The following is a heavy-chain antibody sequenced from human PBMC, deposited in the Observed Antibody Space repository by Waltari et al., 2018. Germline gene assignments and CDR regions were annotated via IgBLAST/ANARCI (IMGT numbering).Heavy chain of an antibody. V-gene: IGHV3-21*01. Sequence: EVQLVVSGGGLVKPGGSLRLSCAPSGFTSSSYCMNWVRQAPGKGLEWVSSNSSSSSYIYYAESVKRRFTISRDNAKNSLYLQMNSLRAEDTAVYYCARIRDGFDYWGQGTLVTVSS. CDR2: NSSSSSYI. CDR1: GFTSSSYC. CDR3: ARIRDGFDY. J-gene: IGHJ4*02. D-gene: IGHD2-8*01.